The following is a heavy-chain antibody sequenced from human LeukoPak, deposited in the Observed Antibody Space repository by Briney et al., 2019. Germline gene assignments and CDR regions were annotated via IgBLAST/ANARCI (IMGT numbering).Heavy chain of an antibody. Sequence: GGSLRLSCAASGFTFSSYAMTWVRQAPGKGLEWVSAISGSGYTTYYADSVKGQFTISRDNSKNVLYLQMNSLRVEDTAVYYCAREAGIGFGESPVDCWGQGTLVTVSS. CDR2: ISGSGYTT. V-gene: IGHV3-23*01. J-gene: IGHJ4*02. D-gene: IGHD3-10*01. CDR3: AREAGIGFGESPVDC. CDR1: GFTFSSYA.